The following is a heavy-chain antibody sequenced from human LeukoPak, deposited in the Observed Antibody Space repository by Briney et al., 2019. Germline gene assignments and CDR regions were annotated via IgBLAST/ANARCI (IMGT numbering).Heavy chain of an antibody. CDR2: IIPIFDSA. D-gene: IGHD3-22*01. Sequence: SVKFSCKASGGTFTSYAISWVRRAPGKGREWMGMIIPIFDSANTAQTIQGTVSLSAEKSTSTSYMELSNPRSDDTAVYYCASTLYYYDDTGYFFGMNVWGQGTTVSV. J-gene: IGHJ6*02. CDR3: ASTLYYYDDTGYFFGMNV. V-gene: IGHV1-69*06. CDR1: GGTFTSYA.